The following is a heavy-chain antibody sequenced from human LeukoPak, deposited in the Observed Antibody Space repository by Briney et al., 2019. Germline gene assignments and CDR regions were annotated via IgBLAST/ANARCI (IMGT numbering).Heavy chain of an antibody. V-gene: IGHV3-53*01. Sequence: GSLRLSCAASGFTVSSNYMSWVRQAPGKGLEWVSIIYSGGSTFYADSVKGRFTISRDNSKNKLYLQMNSLRAEDTAVYYCARGGSYLSAFDIWGQGTMVTVSS. D-gene: IGHD1-26*01. J-gene: IGHJ3*02. CDR3: ARGGSYLSAFDI. CDR2: IYSGGST. CDR1: GFTVSSNY.